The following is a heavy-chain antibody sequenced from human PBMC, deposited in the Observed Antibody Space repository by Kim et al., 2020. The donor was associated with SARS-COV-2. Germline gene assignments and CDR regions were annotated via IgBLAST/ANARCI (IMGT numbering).Heavy chain of an antibody. CDR2: ISYDGSNK. CDR1: GFTFSSYA. D-gene: IGHD3-10*01. CDR3: ARDRSEDGSYLY. V-gene: IGHV3-30*04. J-gene: IGHJ4*02. Sequence: LSLTCAASGFTFSSYAMHRVRQAPGKGLEWVAVISYDGSNKYYADSVKGRFTISRDNSKNTLYLQMNSLRAEDTAVYYCARDRSEDGSYLYWGQGTLVTVSS.